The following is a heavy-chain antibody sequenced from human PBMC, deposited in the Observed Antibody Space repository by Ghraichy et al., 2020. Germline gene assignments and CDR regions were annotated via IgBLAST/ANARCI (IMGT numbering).Heavy chain of an antibody. CDR1: GGSISSYY. J-gene: IGHJ4*02. CDR2: IYYSGST. V-gene: IGHV4-59*01. D-gene: IGHD3-22*01. Sequence: SETLSLTCSVSGGSISSYYWSWIRQPPGKGLEWIGYIYYSGSTNYNPSLKSRVTISVDTSKNQFSLRLSSVTAADTAVYYCARVGYDTPLLDWGQGTLVTVSS. CDR3: ARVGYDTPLLD.